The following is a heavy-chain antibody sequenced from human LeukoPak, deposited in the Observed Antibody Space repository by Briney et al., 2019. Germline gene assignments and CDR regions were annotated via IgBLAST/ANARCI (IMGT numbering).Heavy chain of an antibody. D-gene: IGHD5-12*01. J-gene: IGHJ4*02. CDR3: AKDLVDIVATIDHYFDC. CDR2: IRYDGSNK. V-gene: IGHV3-30*02. CDR1: GFTFSSYG. Sequence: PGGSLRLSCAASGFTFSSYGMHWVRQAPGKGLEWVAFIRYDGSNKYYADSVKGRFTISRDNSKNTRYLQMNSLRAEDTAVYYCAKDLVDIVATIDHYFDCWGQGTLVTVSS.